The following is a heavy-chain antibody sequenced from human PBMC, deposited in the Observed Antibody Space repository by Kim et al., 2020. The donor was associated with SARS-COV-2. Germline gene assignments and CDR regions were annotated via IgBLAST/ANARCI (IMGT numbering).Heavy chain of an antibody. J-gene: IGHJ6*02. Sequence: PALKRRVTISVDTYKNPFSLKLSSVTAADTAVYYCARVVRPDYYYGMDVWGQGTTVTVSS. CDR3: ARVVRPDYYYGMDV. V-gene: IGHV4-59*01. D-gene: IGHD3-16*01.